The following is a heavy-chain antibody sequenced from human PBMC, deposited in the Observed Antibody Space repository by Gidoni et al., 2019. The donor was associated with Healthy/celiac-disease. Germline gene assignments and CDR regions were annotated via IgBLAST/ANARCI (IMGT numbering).Heavy chain of an antibody. CDR1: GGSFSGYY. V-gene: IGHV4-34*01. Sequence: QVHLQQGGAGLLKPSATLSLTCAVAGGSFSGYYWSWIRQPPGKGLEWIGEINHSGSTNYHPSLKSRVTISVDPSKNQFSLKLSSVTAADTAVYYCARCLPARLVVVAAVYFDYWGQGTLVTVSS. CDR3: ARCLPARLVVVAAVYFDY. CDR2: INHSGST. J-gene: IGHJ4*02. D-gene: IGHD2-15*01.